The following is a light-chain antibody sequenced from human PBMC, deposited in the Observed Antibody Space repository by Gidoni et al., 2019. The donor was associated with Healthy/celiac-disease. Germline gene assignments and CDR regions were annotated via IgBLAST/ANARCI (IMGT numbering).Light chain of an antibody. Sequence: DIQMTQSPSTLSASVGDRVTITCRVSQSISSWLAWYQQKPGKAPKLLIYKASSLESGVPSRFSGSGSGTEFTLTSSSLQPDDFATYYCQQYNSYRTFGQGTKVEIK. CDR2: KAS. CDR1: QSISSW. V-gene: IGKV1-5*03. CDR3: QQYNSYRT. J-gene: IGKJ1*01.